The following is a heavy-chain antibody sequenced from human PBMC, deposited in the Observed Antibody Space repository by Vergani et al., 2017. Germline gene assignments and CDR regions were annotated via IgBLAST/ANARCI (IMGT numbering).Heavy chain of an antibody. CDR1: GFTFSSYA. V-gene: IGHV3-23*01. CDR2: ISGSGGNT. J-gene: IGHJ6*02. Sequence: EVQLLESGGGLVQPGGSLRLSCGASGFTFSSYAMTWVRQAPGKGLEWVSAISGSGGNTFYTDSVKGRFTISRDNSKDTLYLQMNSLRVEDTAIYYCAKARDPNCKGGNCYSCYCGLDLWGQGTTVTVSS. D-gene: IGHD2-15*01. CDR3: AKARDPNCKGGNCYSCYCGLDL.